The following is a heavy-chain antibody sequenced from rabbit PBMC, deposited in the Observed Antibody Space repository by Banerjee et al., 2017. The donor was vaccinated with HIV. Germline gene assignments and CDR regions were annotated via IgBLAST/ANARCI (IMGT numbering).Heavy chain of an antibody. Sequence: QSLEESGGDLVQPEGSLTLTCTASGIAFSSSYYMCWVRQAPGKGLEWIGCTYTGSANTYYASWAKGRFTISKTSSTTVTLQMTSLTAADTAAYFCARDSAGYAGYGGALDLWGQGTLVTDS. CDR1: GIAFSSSYY. CDR3: ARDSAGYAGYGGALDL. V-gene: IGHV1S40*01. D-gene: IGHD7-1*01. CDR2: TYTGSANT. J-gene: IGHJ3*01.